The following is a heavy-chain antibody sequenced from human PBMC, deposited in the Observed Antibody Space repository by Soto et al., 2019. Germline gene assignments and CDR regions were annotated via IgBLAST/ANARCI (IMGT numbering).Heavy chain of an antibody. Sequence: ASVKVSCKASGYTFSNYGVSWVRQAPGQGLEWMGWISAYNGNTNYAQNLQGRVTLTADTSTSTAYMELRSLRSDDTAVYYCARDRSSGWFVYWGQGPLVTVS. CDR2: ISAYNGNT. CDR1: GYTFSNYG. D-gene: IGHD6-19*01. J-gene: IGHJ4*02. CDR3: ARDRSSGWFVY. V-gene: IGHV1-18*01.